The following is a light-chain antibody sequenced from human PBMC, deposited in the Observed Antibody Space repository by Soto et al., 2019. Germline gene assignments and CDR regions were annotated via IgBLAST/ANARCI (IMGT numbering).Light chain of an antibody. Sequence: DIVLTQSPDTLSVSPGERATPSCRASQSVNIYLAWYQQQTGQAPRLLIFGASSRATGIPARFSGSGSGTEFNLNISSLQSEDFAVYYCQQRSNWPPKITFGQGTRLDIK. J-gene: IGKJ5*01. CDR3: QQRSNWPPKIT. CDR2: GAS. CDR1: QSVNIY. V-gene: IGKV3D-15*01.